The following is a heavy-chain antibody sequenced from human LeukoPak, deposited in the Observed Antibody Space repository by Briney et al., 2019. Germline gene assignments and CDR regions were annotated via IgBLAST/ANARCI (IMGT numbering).Heavy chain of an antibody. Sequence: QPGGSLRLSCAASGFTFSSYAMHWVRQAPGKGLERVAVISYDGSNKYYADSVKGRFTISRDNSKNTLYLQMNSLRAEDTAVYYCARDRVSYYDFWSGYSDAFDIWGQGTMVTVSS. V-gene: IGHV3-30-3*01. J-gene: IGHJ3*02. CDR3: ARDRVSYYDFWSGYSDAFDI. CDR2: ISYDGSNK. CDR1: GFTFSSYA. D-gene: IGHD3-3*01.